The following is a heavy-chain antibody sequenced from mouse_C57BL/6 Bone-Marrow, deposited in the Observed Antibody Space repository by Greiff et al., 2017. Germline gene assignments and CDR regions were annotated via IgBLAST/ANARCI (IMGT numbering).Heavy chain of an antibody. J-gene: IGHJ4*01. V-gene: IGHV1-77*01. CDR2: IGPGSGST. D-gene: IGHD4-1*01. CDR3: ARRDWGGAMDY. Sequence: QVQLQQSGAERVKPGASVKISCKASGYTFTDYYINWVKQRHGQGLEWIGKIGPGSGSTDYNEKFKGKATLNADKSSSTAYMQLSSLTSEDSAVYFCARRDWGGAMDYWGQGTSVTVSS. CDR1: GYTFTDYY.